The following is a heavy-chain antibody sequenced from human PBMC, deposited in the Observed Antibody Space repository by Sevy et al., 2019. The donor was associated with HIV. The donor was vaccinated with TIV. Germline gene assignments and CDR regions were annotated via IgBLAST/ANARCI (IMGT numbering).Heavy chain of an antibody. D-gene: IGHD4-17*01. CDR2: ISSSSSTI. CDR3: ASDEQTYGDYDYFDY. J-gene: IGHJ4*02. Sequence: GGSLRLSCAASGFTFSSYSMNWVRQAPGKGLEWVSYISSSSSTIFYADSVKGRFTISRDNAKNSLYLQMNSLTAEDTAVYYCASDEQTYGDYDYFDYWGQGTLVTVSS. CDR1: GFTFSSYS. V-gene: IGHV3-48*01.